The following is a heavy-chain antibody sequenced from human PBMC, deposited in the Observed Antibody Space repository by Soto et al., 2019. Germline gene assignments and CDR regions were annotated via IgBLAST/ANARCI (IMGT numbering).Heavy chain of an antibody. CDR3: VKDGEAYNGVWDYFDH. V-gene: IGHV3-23*01. Sequence: EVQLLESGGGWVQPGGSLRLSFAASEFTFRNYAMTWVGQAPGKGLEGASGISGGGDETYNADSVKGRFIISRDNSKNTLYLQMNSLRAEDTAIYYCVKDGEAYNGVWDYFDHWGQGTLITVSS. D-gene: IGHD3-16*01. CDR2: ISGGGDET. CDR1: EFTFRNYA. J-gene: IGHJ4*02.